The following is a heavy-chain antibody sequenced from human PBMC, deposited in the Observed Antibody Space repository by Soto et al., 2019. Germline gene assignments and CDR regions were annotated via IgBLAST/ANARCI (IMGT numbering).Heavy chain of an antibody. CDR3: ARNHDFWSGYLYWFDP. CDR1: GYTFTSYA. CDR2: INAGNGNT. J-gene: IGHJ5*02. V-gene: IGHV1-3*01. Sequence: QVQLVQSGAEVKKPGASVKVSCKASGYTFTSYAMHWVRQAPGQRLEWMGWINAGNGNTKYSQKFQGRVTITRDTSASTAHTELSGLRSQDTAVYYCARNHDFWSGYLYWFDPWGQRTLVTVSS. D-gene: IGHD3-3*01.